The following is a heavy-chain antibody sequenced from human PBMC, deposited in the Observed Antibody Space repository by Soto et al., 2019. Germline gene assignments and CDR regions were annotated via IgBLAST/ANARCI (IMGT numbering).Heavy chain of an antibody. J-gene: IGHJ3*01. CDR2: LYDLDGS. V-gene: IGHV3-53*01. CDR3: ATWHEREHAYDV. D-gene: IGHD1-1*01. Sequence: DVQLVESGGGLIQPGESLRLSCAVFGFTISGKKYVAWVRQAPGKGLEWVSALYDLDGSFYAASVKGRFTTSSDSSKTTVYLQMNDLRPDDPAVYYCATWHEREHAYDVWGQGTTVTVSS. CDR1: GFTISGKKY.